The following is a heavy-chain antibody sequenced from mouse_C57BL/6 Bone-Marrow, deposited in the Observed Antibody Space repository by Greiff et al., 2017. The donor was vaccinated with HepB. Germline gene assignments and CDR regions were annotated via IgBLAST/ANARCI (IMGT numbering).Heavy chain of an antibody. CDR3: ARPPRQLRLWFAY. Sequence: VKLQESGAELARPGASVKLSCKASGYTFTSYGISWVKQRTGQGLEWIGEIYPRSGNTYYNEKFKGKATLTADKSSSTAYMELRSLTSEDSAVYFCARPPRQLRLWFAYWGQGTLVTVSA. J-gene: IGHJ3*01. CDR1: GYTFTSYG. D-gene: IGHD3-2*02. CDR2: IYPRSGNT. V-gene: IGHV1-81*01.